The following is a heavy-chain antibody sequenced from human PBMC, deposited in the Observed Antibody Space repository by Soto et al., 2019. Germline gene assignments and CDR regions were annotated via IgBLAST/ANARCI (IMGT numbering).Heavy chain of an antibody. CDR2: IYHSGST. CDR1: GNSISTTNW. D-gene: IGHD3-22*01. CDR3: ARDVGYHYDGSPSGQFDF. J-gene: IGHJ4*02. Sequence: SETLSLTCVVSGNSISTTNWWSWVRQSAGKGLEWIGEIYHSGSTNYNPSLKSRVTISVDKSKNQFSLKLSSVTAADTAVYYCARDVGYHYDGSPSGQFDFWGQGTLVTVSS. V-gene: IGHV4-4*02.